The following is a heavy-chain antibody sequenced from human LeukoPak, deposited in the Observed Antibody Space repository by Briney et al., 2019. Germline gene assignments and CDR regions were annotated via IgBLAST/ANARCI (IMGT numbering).Heavy chain of an antibody. CDR2: ISAYNGNT. J-gene: IGHJ3*02. CDR1: GYTFTSYG. Sequence: ASVTVSCKASGYTFTSYGISWVRQAPGQGLEWMGWISAYNGNTNYAQKLQGRVTMTTDTSTSTAYMELRSLRSDDTAVYYCARDAEAGFWSGSNAFDIWGQGTMVTVSS. CDR3: ARDAEAGFWSGSNAFDI. V-gene: IGHV1-18*01. D-gene: IGHD3-3*01.